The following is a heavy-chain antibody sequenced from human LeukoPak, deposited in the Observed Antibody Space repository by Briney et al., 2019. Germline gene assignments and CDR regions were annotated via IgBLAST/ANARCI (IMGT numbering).Heavy chain of an antibody. Sequence: SETLSLTCAVYGGSFSGYYWSWIRQPPGKGLEWIGYISHSGXTYYNPSLKSRVTISVDRSKNQFSLKLSSVTAADTAVYYCARAPXXXGLIXATTEXXYXYGMDVWGQGTTVTVSS. D-gene: IGHD2-8*01. CDR1: GGSFSGYY. V-gene: IGHV4-34*01. CDR3: ARAPXXXGLIXATTEXXYXYGMDV. J-gene: IGHJ6*02. CDR2: ISHSGXT.